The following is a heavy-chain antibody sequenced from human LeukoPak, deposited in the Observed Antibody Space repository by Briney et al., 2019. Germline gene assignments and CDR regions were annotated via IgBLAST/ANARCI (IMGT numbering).Heavy chain of an antibody. CDR1: GGTFSSYA. D-gene: IGHD2-15*01. CDR2: IIPIFGTA. CDR3: ARGRDCSGGSCYHALLDY. J-gene: IGHJ4*02. Sequence: SVKVSCKASGGTFSSYAISWVRQAPGQGLEWMGGIIPIFGTANYAQKFQGRVTITTDESTSTAYMELSSLRSVDTAVYYCARGRDCSGGSCYHALLDYWGQGTLVTVSS. V-gene: IGHV1-69*05.